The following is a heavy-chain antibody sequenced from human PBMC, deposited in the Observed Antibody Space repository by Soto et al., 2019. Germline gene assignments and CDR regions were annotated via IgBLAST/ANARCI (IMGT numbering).Heavy chain of an antibody. CDR1: GYTFTGCY. CDR2: INPNSGGT. CDR3: AXAFTRYNWNFRDDAFDI. Sequence: ASVKVSCKASGYTFTGCYMHWVRQAPGQGLEWMGWINPNSGGTNYAQKFQGRVTMTRDTSISTAYMELSRLRSDDTAVYYCAXAFTRYNWNFRDDAFDIWGRGTMVTVSS. J-gene: IGHJ3*02. D-gene: IGHD1-7*01. V-gene: IGHV1-2*02.